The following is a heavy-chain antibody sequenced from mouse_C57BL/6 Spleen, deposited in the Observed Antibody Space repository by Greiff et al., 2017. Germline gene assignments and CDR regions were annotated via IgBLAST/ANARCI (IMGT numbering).Heavy chain of an antibody. CDR2: INPSSGYT. CDR1: GYTFTSYT. J-gene: IGHJ1*03. Sequence: VQLQQSGAALARPGASVKMSCKASGYTFTSYTMHWVKQRPGRCLAWIGYINPSSGYTKYNQKFKDTATLTADKSSSTAYMQLSSLTSEDSAVYYCARAYADWYFDVWGTGTTVTVSS. V-gene: IGHV1-4*01. CDR3: ARAYADWYFDV. D-gene: IGHD1-1*01.